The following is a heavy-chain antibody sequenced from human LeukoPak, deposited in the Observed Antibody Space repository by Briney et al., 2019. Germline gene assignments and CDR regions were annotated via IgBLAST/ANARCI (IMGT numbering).Heavy chain of an antibody. CDR1: GGSISSGGYY. CDR2: IYHSGST. CDR3: ARDRAAATDY. D-gene: IGHD6-13*01. Sequence: SQTLSLTCTVSGGSISSGGYYWSWIRQPPEKGLEWIGYIYHSGSTYYNLSLKSRVTISVDRSKNQFSLKLSSVTAADTAVYYCARDRAAATDYWGQGTLVTVSS. J-gene: IGHJ4*02. V-gene: IGHV4-30-2*01.